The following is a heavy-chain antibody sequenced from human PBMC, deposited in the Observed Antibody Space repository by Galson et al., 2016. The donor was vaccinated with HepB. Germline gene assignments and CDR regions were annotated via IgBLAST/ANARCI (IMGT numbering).Heavy chain of an antibody. J-gene: IGHJ6*04. CDR1: GFTFSIRD. D-gene: IGHD4/OR15-4a*01. V-gene: IGHV3-13*01. CDR2: IETAGDT. CDR3: ARGKSLLTMPWNYGLDV. Sequence: SLRLSCAASGFTFSIRDMHWVHQAPGKGLEWVSAIETAGDTYYADSVKGRFTISRENAKNSLYLQMNSLRAGDTAVYYCARGKSLLTMPWNYGLDVWGKGTTVSVSS.